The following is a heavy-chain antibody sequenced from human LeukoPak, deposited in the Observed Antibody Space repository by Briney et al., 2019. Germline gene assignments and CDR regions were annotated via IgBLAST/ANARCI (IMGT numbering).Heavy chain of an antibody. CDR1: GFTFGDYA. Sequence: QPGRSLRLSCTASGFTFGDYAMGWVRQAPGKGLEWVGFIRSKAYGGTTEYAASVKGRFTISRDDSKSIAYLQMNSLKTEDTAVYYCTTADVWGSYRYDYWGQGTLVTVSS. J-gene: IGHJ4*02. D-gene: IGHD3-16*02. V-gene: IGHV3-49*04. CDR2: IRSKAYGGTT. CDR3: TTADVWGSYRYDY.